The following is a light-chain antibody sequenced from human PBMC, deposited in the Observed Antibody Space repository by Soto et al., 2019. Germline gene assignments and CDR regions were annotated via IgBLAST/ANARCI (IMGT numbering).Light chain of an antibody. CDR3: QQYDSSLKT. CDR1: QSVRSSY. Sequence: EIVLTPSPGTLSLSQGERATLSCRASQSVRSSYLASYQQKPGQAPRLLIYGASSRATGFPDRFSGSGSGADFTLTISRLEPEDLAVYYCQQYDSSLKTFGQGTKVDIK. CDR2: GAS. J-gene: IGKJ1*01. V-gene: IGKV3-20*01.